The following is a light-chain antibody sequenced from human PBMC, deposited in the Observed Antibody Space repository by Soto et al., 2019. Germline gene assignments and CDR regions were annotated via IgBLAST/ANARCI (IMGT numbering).Light chain of an antibody. V-gene: IGKV1-9*01. CDR1: QGISSY. CDR2: AAS. Sequence: DIQLTQSPSFLSASVGDRVTITCRASQGISSYLAWYQQKPGKAPKLLIYAASTLQSGVPSRFSGSGSATEFTLTISSLQPEDFATYYCQQLNSYPFTFGGGTKVEIK. CDR3: QQLNSYPFT. J-gene: IGKJ4*01.